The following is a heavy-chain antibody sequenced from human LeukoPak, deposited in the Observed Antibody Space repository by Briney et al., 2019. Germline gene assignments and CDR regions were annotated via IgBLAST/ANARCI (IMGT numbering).Heavy chain of an antibody. CDR2: MSSGSRYI. CDR3: ARDRPTGASRLFVVQ. Sequence: PGGSLRLSCAASAFTFSSYSMTCFRQAPGKGLVWVSSMSSGSRYIYYADSVRGRFTISRDNAKNSLYLLMNSLRAEDTAVYYCARDRPTGASRLFVVQWGQGTLVTVSS. CDR1: AFTFSSYS. D-gene: IGHD3-3*01. V-gene: IGHV3-21*01. J-gene: IGHJ4*02.